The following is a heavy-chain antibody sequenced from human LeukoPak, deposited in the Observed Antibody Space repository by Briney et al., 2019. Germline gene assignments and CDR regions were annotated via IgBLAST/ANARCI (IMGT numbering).Heavy chain of an antibody. D-gene: IGHD3-3*01. Sequence: ASVKVSCKASGGTFSSYAISWVRQAPGQGLEWVGGIIPIFGTANYAQKFQGRVTITADESTSTAYMELSSLRSEDTAVYYCARANDYDFWSGYHVWGQGTLVTVSS. CDR2: IIPIFGTA. CDR3: ARANDYDFWSGYHV. CDR1: GGTFSSYA. V-gene: IGHV1-69*13. J-gene: IGHJ4*02.